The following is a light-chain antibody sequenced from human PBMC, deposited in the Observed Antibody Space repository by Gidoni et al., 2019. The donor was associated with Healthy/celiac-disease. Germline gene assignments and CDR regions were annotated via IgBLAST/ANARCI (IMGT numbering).Light chain of an antibody. CDR3: QQYYSTPYT. J-gene: IGKJ2*01. CDR1: QSVLYSSNNKNY. V-gene: IGKV4-1*01. CDR2: WAS. Sequence: DIVMTHSPDSLAVSLGERATINCKSSQSVLYSSNNKNYLACYQQKPGQPPKLLIYWASTRESGVPDRFSGSGSGTDFTLTIRSLQAEDVAVYYCQQYYSTPYTFGQGTKLEIK.